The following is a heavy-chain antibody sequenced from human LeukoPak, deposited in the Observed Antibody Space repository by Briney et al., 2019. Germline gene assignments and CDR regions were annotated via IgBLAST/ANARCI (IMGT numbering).Heavy chain of an antibody. D-gene: IGHD3-9*01. CDR1: GYTFTSYD. V-gene: IGHV1-8*01. CDR2: MNPNSRNT. CDR3: ARAAYNILTSYYTIGFDY. J-gene: IGHJ4*02. Sequence: ASVKVSCKASGYTFTSYDINWVRQATGQGLVWMGWMNPNSRNTGFAQKFQGRVTLTMNTSISTAYMELSSLRSEDTAVYYCARAAYNILTSYYTIGFDYWGQGTLVTVSS.